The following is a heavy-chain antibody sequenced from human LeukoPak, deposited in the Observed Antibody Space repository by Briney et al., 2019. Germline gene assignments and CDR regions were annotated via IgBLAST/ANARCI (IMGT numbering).Heavy chain of an antibody. D-gene: IGHD3-9*01. CDR2: INPSGSDT. CDR3: VRDLSGGKLRYFDWLPPDY. CDR1: GYTFTAYY. Sequence: GASVKVSCKATGYTFTAYYMHWGRQAPGQGLEWMGLINPSGSDTVYAQKFQGRVTMSRDMSTSTDYMEFSGLRFVATPAYYCVRDLSGGKLRYFDWLPPDYWGQGTLVTVSS. J-gene: IGHJ4*02. V-gene: IGHV1-46*01.